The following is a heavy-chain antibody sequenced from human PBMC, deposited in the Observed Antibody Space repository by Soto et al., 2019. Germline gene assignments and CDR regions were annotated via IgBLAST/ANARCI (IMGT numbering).Heavy chain of an antibody. CDR2: INHSGST. CDR3: ARGIRDGYNYWFDP. J-gene: IGHJ5*02. D-gene: IGHD5-12*01. V-gene: IGHV4-34*01. CDR1: GGSFSGYY. Sequence: SETLSLTCAVYGGSFSGYYWSWIRQPPGKGLEWIGEINHSGSTNYNTSLKSRVTISVDTSKNQFSLKLSSVTAADTAVYYCARGIRDGYNYWFDPWGQGTLVTVSS.